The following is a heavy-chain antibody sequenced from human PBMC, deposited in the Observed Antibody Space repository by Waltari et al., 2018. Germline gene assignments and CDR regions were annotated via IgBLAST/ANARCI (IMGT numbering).Heavy chain of an antibody. V-gene: IGHV4-39*01. CDR1: GGSISSSSYY. J-gene: IGHJ6*02. CDR3: ARLLTGYSSSWYMNYYYGMDV. Sequence: QLQLQESGPGLVKPSETLSLTCTVSGGSISSSSYYWGWIRQPPGKGLEWIGSIYYSGSTYYNPSLKSRVTISVDTSKNQFSLKPSSVTAADTAVYYCARLLTGYSSSWYMNYYYGMDVWGQGTTVTVSS. D-gene: IGHD6-13*01. CDR2: IYYSGST.